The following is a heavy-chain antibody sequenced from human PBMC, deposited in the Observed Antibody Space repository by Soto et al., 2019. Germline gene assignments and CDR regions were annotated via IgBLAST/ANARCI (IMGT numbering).Heavy chain of an antibody. V-gene: IGHV3-21*01. CDR3: ARDICSGGSCYSAASHDWFDP. CDR2: ISSSSSYI. Sequence: GGSLRLSCAASGFTFSSYSMNWVRQAPGKGLEWVSSISSSSSYIYYADSVKGRFTISRDNAKNSLYLQMNSLRAEDTAVYYCARDICSGGSCYSAASHDWFDPWGQGTLVTVSS. D-gene: IGHD2-15*01. CDR1: GFTFSSYS. J-gene: IGHJ5*02.